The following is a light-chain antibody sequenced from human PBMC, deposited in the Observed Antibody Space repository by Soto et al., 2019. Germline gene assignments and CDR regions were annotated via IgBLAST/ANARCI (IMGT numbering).Light chain of an antibody. CDR1: QGIRND. CDR3: LQDYNYPLT. V-gene: IGKV1-6*01. J-gene: IGKJ4*01. Sequence: AIQMTQSPSSLSASVGDRVTITRRASQGIRNDLGWYQQKPGKAPKLLIYAESSLQSGVPSRLSGRGTGTDFTLTIISLQPEDFATYYCLQDYNYPLTFGGGTKVDIK. CDR2: AES.